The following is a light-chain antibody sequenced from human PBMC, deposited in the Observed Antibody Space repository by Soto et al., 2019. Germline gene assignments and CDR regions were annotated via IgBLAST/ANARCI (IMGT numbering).Light chain of an antibody. V-gene: IGKV1-5*01. CDR2: DAS. CDR1: QSISSW. CDR3: QQYNSYSTWT. Sequence: IQITQNTSTLSASVGDRVTITCRASQSISSWLAWYQQKPGKAPKLLIYDASSLESGVPSRFSGSGSGTEFTLTISSLQPDDFATYYCQQYNSYSTWTFGQGTRWIS. J-gene: IGKJ1*01.